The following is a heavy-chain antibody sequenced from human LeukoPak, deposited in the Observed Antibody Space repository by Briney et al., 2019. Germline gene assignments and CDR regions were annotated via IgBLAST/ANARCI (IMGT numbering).Heavy chain of an antibody. V-gene: IGHV1-2*02. CDR2: IIPNSGGT. J-gene: IGHJ4*02. CDR3: ARSIRSGGNY. CDR1: GYTFTAYY. Sequence: ASVTVSCKASGYTFTAYYIHWVRQAPGQGPEWMGWIIPNSGGTNYAQKFQGRVTMTRDTSISTAYMEVSRLTSDDTAVYYCARSIRSGGNYWGQGTLVTVSS. D-gene: IGHD2-15*01.